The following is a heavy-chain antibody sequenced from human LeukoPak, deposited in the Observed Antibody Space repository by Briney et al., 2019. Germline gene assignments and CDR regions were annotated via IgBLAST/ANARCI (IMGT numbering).Heavy chain of an antibody. CDR3: ARDYGGKFDY. J-gene: IGHJ4*02. Sequence: SETLSLTCTVSGGSISRYYWSWIRQPPGKGLEWIGYIYYSGTTKYNPSLKSRVTISVDTSKNQFSLKLSSVTAADTAVYYCARDYGGKFDYWGQGTLVTVSS. D-gene: IGHD4-23*01. V-gene: IGHV4-59*01. CDR2: IYYSGTT. CDR1: GGSISRYY.